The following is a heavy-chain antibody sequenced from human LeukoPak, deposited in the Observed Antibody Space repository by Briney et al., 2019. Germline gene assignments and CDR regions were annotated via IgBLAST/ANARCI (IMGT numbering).Heavy chain of an antibody. CDR2: IKQDGSDK. CDR3: ARGGGHLDC. V-gene: IGHV3-7*03. CDR1: GFTFSSYA. Sequence: GSLRLSCAASGFTFSSYAMHWVRQAPGKGLEWVANIKQDGSDKYYLTSVRGRFTISRDNAKNSLFLQMNSLRVEDTAVYYCARGGGHLDCWGQGTLVTVSS. J-gene: IGHJ4*02. D-gene: IGHD4-23*01.